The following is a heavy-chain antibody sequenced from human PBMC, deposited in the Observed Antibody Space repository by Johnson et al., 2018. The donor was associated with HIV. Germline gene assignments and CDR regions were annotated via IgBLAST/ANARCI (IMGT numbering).Heavy chain of an antibody. CDR2: ISWNSGTI. CDR3: ARAGQLPEDAFDI. CDR1: GFTFDDYA. D-gene: IGHD1-7*01. Sequence: VQLVESGGGLVQPGRSLRLSCAASGFTFDDYAMHWVRQAPGKGLEWVSGISWNSGTIGYADSVKGRFTISRDNARNSLYLQMNSLRAEDTAVYYCARAGQLPEDAFDIWGQGTMVTVSS. V-gene: IGHV3-9*01. J-gene: IGHJ3*02.